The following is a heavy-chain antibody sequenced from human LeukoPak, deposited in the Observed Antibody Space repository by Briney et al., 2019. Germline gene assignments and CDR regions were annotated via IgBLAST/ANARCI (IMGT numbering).Heavy chain of an antibody. CDR2: INHSGST. D-gene: IGHD3-22*01. J-gene: IGHJ4*02. V-gene: IGHV4-34*01. CDR1: GGSFSGYY. Sequence: SETLSLTCAVYGGSFSGYYWSWIRQPPGKGLEWIGEINHSGSTNYNPSLKSRVTISVDTSKNQFSLKLSSVTAADTAVYYCAREGYYDNSGWYFDYWGQGTLVTVSS. CDR3: AREGYYDNSGWYFDY.